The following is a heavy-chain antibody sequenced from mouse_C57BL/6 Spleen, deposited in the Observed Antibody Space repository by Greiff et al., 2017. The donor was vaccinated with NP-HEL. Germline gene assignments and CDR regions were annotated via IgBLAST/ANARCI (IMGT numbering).Heavy chain of an antibody. Sequence: EVQLQQSGPELVKPGASVKIPCKASGYTFTDYNMDWVKQSHGKSLEWIGDINPNNGGTNYNQKFKGKATLTVDKSSSTAYMELRSLTSEDTAVYYCARSGLRLPMDYWGQGTSVTVSS. CDR3: ARSGLRLPMDY. D-gene: IGHD3-2*02. CDR2: INPNNGGT. CDR1: GYTFTDYN. J-gene: IGHJ4*01. V-gene: IGHV1-18*01.